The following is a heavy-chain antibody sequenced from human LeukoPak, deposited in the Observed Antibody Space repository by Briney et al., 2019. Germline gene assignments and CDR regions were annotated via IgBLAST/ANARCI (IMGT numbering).Heavy chain of an antibody. CDR3: ARRNGDYGYYFDS. D-gene: IGHD4-17*01. CDR1: GYTFTSYG. CDR2: ISAYNGNT. V-gene: IGHV1-18*01. J-gene: IGHJ4*02. Sequence: ASVKVSCKASGYTFTSYGISWVRQAPGQGLEWMGWISAYNGNTNYAQKLQGRVTMTTDTSTNTAYMDLRSLRSDDTAVYYCARRNGDYGYYFDSWGQGTLVTVSS.